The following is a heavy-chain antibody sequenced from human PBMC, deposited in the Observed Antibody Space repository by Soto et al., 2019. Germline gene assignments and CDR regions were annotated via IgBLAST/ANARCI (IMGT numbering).Heavy chain of an antibody. CDR2: IIPIFGTA. V-gene: IGHV1-69*01. D-gene: IGHD2-21*01. CDR3: ARHRYGRARWGWAAVDI. CDR1: GGTFSSYA. Sequence: QVQLVQSGAEVKKPGSSVKVSCKASGGTFSSYAISWVRQAPGQGLEWMGGIIPIFGTANYAQKFQCRVTITADESTSTAYMELSSLRSEDTAVYYCARHRYGRARWGWAAVDIGGQGTMVTVAS. J-gene: IGHJ3*02.